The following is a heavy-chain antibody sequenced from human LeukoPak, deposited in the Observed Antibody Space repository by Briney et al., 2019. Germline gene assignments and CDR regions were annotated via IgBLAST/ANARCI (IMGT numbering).Heavy chain of an antibody. Sequence: SETLSLTCTVSGGSISSGGYYWSWIRQHPGKGLEWIGYIYYSGSTYYNPSLKSRVTISVDTSKNQFSLRLSSVTAADTAVYYCARVVDDFWRRWFDYWGQGTLVTVSS. V-gene: IGHV4-31*03. CDR1: GGSISSGGYY. D-gene: IGHD3-3*01. CDR3: ARVVDDFWRRWFDY. J-gene: IGHJ4*02. CDR2: IYYSGST.